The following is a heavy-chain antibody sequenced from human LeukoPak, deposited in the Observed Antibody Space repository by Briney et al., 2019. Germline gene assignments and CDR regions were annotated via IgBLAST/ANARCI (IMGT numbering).Heavy chain of an antibody. CDR2: IYPGDSDT. V-gene: IGHV5-51*01. Sequence: GESLKISGKGSGYSFTSYWIGWVRQMPGKGLEWIGIIYPGDSDTRYSPSFQGQVTISADKSISTAYLQWSSLKASDTAMYYCARPPLLCFGELPHYFDYWGQGTLVTVSS. CDR3: ARPPLLCFGELPHYFDY. CDR1: GYSFTSYW. D-gene: IGHD3-10*01. J-gene: IGHJ4*02.